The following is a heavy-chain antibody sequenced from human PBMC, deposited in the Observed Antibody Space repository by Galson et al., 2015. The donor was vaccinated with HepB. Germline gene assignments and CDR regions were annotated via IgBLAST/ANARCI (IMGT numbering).Heavy chain of an antibody. V-gene: IGHV1-24*01. CDR1: GYTLTELS. CDR3: ATVSSSWSPVGYYYYGMDV. D-gene: IGHD6-13*01. Sequence: SVKVSCKVSGYTLTELSMHWVRQAPGKGLEWMGGFDPEDGETIYAQKFQGRVTMTEDTSTDTAYMELSSLRSEDTAVYYCATVSSSWSPVGYYYYGMDVWGQGTTVTVSS. CDR2: FDPEDGET. J-gene: IGHJ6*02.